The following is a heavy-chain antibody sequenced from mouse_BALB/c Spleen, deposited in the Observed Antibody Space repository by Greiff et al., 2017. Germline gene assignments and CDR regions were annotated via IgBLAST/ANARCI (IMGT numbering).Heavy chain of an antibody. CDR1: GYTFTSYW. CDR3: ARFPYDYFDY. CDR2: IYPGDGDT. V-gene: IGHV1-80*01. D-gene: IGHD2-3*01. Sequence: QVQLQQPGAELVRPGASVKLSCKASGYTFTSYWMNWVKQRPGQGLEWIGQIYPGDGDTNYNGKFKGKATLTADKSSSTAYMQLSSLTSEDSAVYFCARFPYDYFDYWGQGTTLTVSS. J-gene: IGHJ2*01.